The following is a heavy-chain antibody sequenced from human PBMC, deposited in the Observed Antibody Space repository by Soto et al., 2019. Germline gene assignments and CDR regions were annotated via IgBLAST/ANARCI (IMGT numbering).Heavy chain of an antibody. J-gene: IGHJ5*02. CDR3: ARKDKSGYFNWFDP. D-gene: IGHD3-22*01. CDR1: GYRFTSYW. Sequence: GESLKISCRTSGYRFTSYWIAWVRQMPGKGLEWMGIIFPSDSDNRYSPSFQGQVTISADRSTSTVFLQWASLNASDTAVYFCARKDKSGYFNWFDPWGQGTLVTVSS. CDR2: IFPSDSDN. V-gene: IGHV5-51*01.